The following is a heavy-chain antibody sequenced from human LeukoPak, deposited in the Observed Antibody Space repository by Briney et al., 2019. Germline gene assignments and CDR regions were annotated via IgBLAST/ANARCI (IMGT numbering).Heavy chain of an antibody. D-gene: IGHD1-26*01. CDR1: GYTFTGYY. V-gene: IGHV1-2*02. CDR2: INPNSGGT. J-gene: IGHJ3*02. CDR3: ARTRVVWEAFDI. Sequence: ASVKVSCKASGYTFTGYYMHWVRQAPGQGLEWMGWINPNSGGTNYAQKFQGRVTMTRDTSISTAYVELSRLRSDDTAVYYCARTRVVWEAFDIWGQGTMVTVSS.